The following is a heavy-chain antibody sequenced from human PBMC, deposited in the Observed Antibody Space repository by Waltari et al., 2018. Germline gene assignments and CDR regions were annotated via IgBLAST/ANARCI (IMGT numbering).Heavy chain of an antibody. D-gene: IGHD3-9*01. J-gene: IGHJ4*02. CDR1: GYSISSGHY. Sequence: QVQLQESGPGLVKPSETLSLTCAVSGYSISSGHYWGWIRQPPGKGLEWIGSIYHSGSTYYNPSLKSRVTISVDTSKNQFSLKLSSVTAADTAVYYCARQIDLTGYYKYYFDYWGQGTLVTVSS. CDR2: IYHSGST. CDR3: ARQIDLTGYYKYYFDY. V-gene: IGHV4-38-2*01.